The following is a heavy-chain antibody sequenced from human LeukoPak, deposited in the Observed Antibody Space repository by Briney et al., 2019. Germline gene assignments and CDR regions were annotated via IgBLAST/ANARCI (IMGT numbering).Heavy chain of an antibody. D-gene: IGHD1-1*01. Sequence: WNDCDRQGPGKVMVWVSRLKSDGSSTKYADSVQGRFTISRDDAKNTLYLQMTSVRVEDAAVYYCARTTMETQYFDRWGQGTLVTVSS. CDR3: ARTTMETQYFDR. J-gene: IGHJ4*02. V-gene: IGHV3-74*03. CDR2: LKSDGSST. CDR1: W.